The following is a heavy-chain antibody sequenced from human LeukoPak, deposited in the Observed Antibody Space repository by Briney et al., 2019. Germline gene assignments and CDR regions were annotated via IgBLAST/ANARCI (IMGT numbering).Heavy chain of an antibody. CDR1: GLTFSSSN. CDR2: ISGSSTAT. D-gene: IGHD2-15*01. Sequence: GGSLRLSCAASGLTFSSSNMHWVRQAPGKGLEWVSFISGSSTATQYADSVKGRFTISRDICRKALYLQMNSLRDEDTAVYYCARGGGGSYSDAFDIWGQGTVVTVSS. J-gene: IGHJ3*02. CDR3: ARGGGGSYSDAFDI. V-gene: IGHV3-48*02.